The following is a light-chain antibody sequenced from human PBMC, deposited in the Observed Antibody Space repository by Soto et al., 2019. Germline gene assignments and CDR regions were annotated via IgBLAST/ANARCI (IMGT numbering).Light chain of an antibody. CDR1: QDISSY. V-gene: IGKV1-9*01. CDR2: DGS. Sequence: QLTQSPSFLSASVGARVTITCRASQDISSYLAWYQQKPGKAPKLLISDGSTLQSGVPSRFRVSGSGIELTITITSLQPEDCATYYCQQFYTYLLTFGGGTKVDI. CDR3: QQFYTYLLT. J-gene: IGKJ4*01.